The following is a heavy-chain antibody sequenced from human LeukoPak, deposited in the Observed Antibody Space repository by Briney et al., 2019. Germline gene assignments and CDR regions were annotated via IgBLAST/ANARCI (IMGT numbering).Heavy chain of an antibody. V-gene: IGHV3-48*02. D-gene: IGHD4-17*01. CDR1: GFTFSSYS. Sequence: RSGGSLRLSCAASGFTFSSYSMNWVRQAPGKGLEWVSYINQNSATIYYADSVKGRFTISRDNAKNSLYLQMNSLRDEDTAVYYCAKDGYYGDYPSGAFDIWGQGTMVTVSS. CDR3: AKDGYYGDYPSGAFDI. J-gene: IGHJ3*02. CDR2: INQNSATI.